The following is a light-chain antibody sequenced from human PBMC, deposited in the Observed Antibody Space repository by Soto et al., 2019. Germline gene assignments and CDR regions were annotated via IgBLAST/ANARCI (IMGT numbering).Light chain of an antibody. CDR2: DVS. Sequence: QSVLTQPRSVSGSPGQSVTISCTGTSSDVGFYNYVSWYQQHPGKAPKVMIYDVSKRPSGVPDRFSGSKSGNTASLTISGLQAEDEADYYCCSYAGSYTPVIFGGGTKLTVL. J-gene: IGLJ2*01. CDR1: SSDVGFYNY. CDR3: CSYAGSYTPVI. V-gene: IGLV2-11*01.